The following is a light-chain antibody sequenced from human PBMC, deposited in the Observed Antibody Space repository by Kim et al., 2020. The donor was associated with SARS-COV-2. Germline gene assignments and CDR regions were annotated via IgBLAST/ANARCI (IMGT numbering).Light chain of an antibody. CDR1: QPIGSS. CDR2: YAS. J-gene: IGKJ2*01. CDR3: HQSSSFPHT. Sequence: SVTPKEKVTITCRASQPIGSSVHWYQQKPNQSPKLLIKYASQSISGVPSRFSGSGAGTEFTLTINSLEAEDAATYYCHQSSSFPHTCGQGPKREIK. V-gene: IGKV6-21*02.